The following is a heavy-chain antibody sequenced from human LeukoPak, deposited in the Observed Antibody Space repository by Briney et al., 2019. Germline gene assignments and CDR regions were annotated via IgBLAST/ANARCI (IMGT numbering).Heavy chain of an antibody. V-gene: IGHV4-59*02. Sequence: SETLSLTCTVSGGSVSSYYWSWIRQPPGKGLEWIGYIYYSGSTNYNPSLKSRVTISVDTSKNQFSLKLRSVTAADTAVYYCATTVQTPGGFDYWGQGTLVTVSS. J-gene: IGHJ4*02. CDR1: GGSVSSYY. D-gene: IGHD4-23*01. CDR2: IYYSGST. CDR3: ATTVQTPGGFDY.